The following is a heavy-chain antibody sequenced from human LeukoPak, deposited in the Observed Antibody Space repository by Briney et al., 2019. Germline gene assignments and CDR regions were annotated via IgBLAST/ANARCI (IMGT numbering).Heavy chain of an antibody. Sequence: SGTLSLTCTVSGYSISIDYYWGWIRQPPGKGLERIGSIYHSGSAYYNPSPKSRVSISVDPSKNQLSLKLSSVTAANTAVYYWARDGHYYDSSGQDSLYFFDYWGQGTLVTVSS. CDR2: IYHSGSA. D-gene: IGHD3-22*01. V-gene: IGHV4-38-2*02. CDR1: GYSISIDYY. CDR3: ARDGHYYDSSGQDSLYFFDY. J-gene: IGHJ4*02.